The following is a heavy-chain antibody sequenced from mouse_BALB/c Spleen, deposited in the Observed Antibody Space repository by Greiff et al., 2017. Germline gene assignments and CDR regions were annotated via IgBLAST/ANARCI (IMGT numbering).Heavy chain of an antibody. CDR3: ARSGLTGTDY. V-gene: IGHV5-17*02. J-gene: IGHJ2*01. Sequence: EVHLVESGGGLVQPGGSRKLSCAASGFTFSSFGMHWVRQAPEKGLEWVAYISSGSSTIYYADTVKGRFTISRDNPKNTQFLQMTSLRSEDTAMYYCARSGLTGTDYWGQGTTLTVSS. CDR2: ISSGSSTI. CDR1: GFTFSSFG. D-gene: IGHD4-1*01.